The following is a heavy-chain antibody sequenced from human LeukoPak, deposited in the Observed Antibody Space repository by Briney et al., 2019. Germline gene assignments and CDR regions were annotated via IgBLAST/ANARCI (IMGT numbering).Heavy chain of an antibody. CDR1: GYTFTSYY. J-gene: IGHJ5*02. CDR2: ISPIDGST. V-gene: IGHV1-46*01. D-gene: IGHD1-1*01. Sequence: ASVKVSCKASGYTFTSYYMHWVRQPPGQGLEWVGIISPIDGSTSYAQKFQGRVTMTRDMSTSTDYMELSSLRSEDTAVYYCARDNSMEDTAWWFDPWGQGTLVIVSS. CDR3: ARDNSMEDTAWWFDP.